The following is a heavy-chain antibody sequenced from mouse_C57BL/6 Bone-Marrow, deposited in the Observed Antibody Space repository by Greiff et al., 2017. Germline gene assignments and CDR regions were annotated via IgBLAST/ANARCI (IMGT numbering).Heavy chain of an antibody. CDR2: ISSGGDYI. CDR3: TRESDSSGYFAY. V-gene: IGHV5-9-1*02. D-gene: IGHD3-2*02. Sequence: VQLVESGEGLVKPGGSLKLSCAASGFTFSSYAMSWVRQTPEKRLEWVAYISSGGDYIYYADTVKGRFTISRDNARNTLYLQMSSLKSEDTAMYYCTRESDSSGYFAYWGQGTLVTVSA. CDR1: GFTFSSYA. J-gene: IGHJ3*01.